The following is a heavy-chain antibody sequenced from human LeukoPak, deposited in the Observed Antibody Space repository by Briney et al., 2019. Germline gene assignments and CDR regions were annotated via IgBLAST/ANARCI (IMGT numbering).Heavy chain of an antibody. CDR3: ARAQDSGIAAAGTGWFDP. D-gene: IGHD6-13*01. Sequence: MASETLSLTCTVSGGSISSYYWSWIRQPPGKGLEWIGYIYYSGSTNYNPSLKSRVTISVDTSKNQFSLKLSSVTAAGTAVYYCARAQDSGIAAAGTGWFDPWGQGTLVTVSS. V-gene: IGHV4-59*01. CDR1: GGSISSYY. J-gene: IGHJ5*02. CDR2: IYYSGST.